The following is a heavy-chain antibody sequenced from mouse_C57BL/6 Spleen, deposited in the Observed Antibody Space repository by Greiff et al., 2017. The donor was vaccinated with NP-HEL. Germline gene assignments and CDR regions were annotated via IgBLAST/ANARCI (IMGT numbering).Heavy chain of an antibody. CDR3: ARRGTTVVGPSWFAY. D-gene: IGHD1-1*01. CDR2: IDPSDSYT. V-gene: IGHV1-50*01. CDR1: GYTFTSYW. J-gene: IGHJ3*01. Sequence: QVQLQQPGAELVKPGASVKLSCKASGYTFTSYWMQWVKQRPGQGLEWIGEIDPSDSYTNYNQKFKGKATLTVDTSSSTAYMQLSSLTSEDSAVYYCARRGTTVVGPSWFAYWGQGTLVTVSA.